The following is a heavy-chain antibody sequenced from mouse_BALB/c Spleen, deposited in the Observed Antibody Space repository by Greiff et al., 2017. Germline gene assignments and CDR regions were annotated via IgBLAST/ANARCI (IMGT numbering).Heavy chain of an antibody. D-gene: IGHD1-1*01. CDR3: ARTITTVVAEDY. J-gene: IGHJ2*01. Sequence: VQLKQSGPELVKPGASVKISCKASGYTFTDYYMNWVKQSHGKSLEWIGLVNPNNGGTSYNQKFKGKATLTVDKSSSTAYMELRSLTSEDSAVYYCARTITTVVAEDYWGQGTTLTVSS. CDR2: VNPNNGGT. CDR1: GYTFTDYY. V-gene: IGHV1-26*01.